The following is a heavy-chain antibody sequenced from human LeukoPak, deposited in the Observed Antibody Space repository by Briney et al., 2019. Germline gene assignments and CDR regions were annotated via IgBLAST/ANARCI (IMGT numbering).Heavy chain of an antibody. CDR1: GFTFSSYG. J-gene: IGHJ4*02. D-gene: IGHD3-22*01. Sequence: GKSLRLSCAASGFTFSSYGMHWVRQAPVKGLKWVAFISYDGSDKYYTDSVKGRFTISRDNSKNTLYLQMNSLRAEDTAVYYCAKETSYYYDSSGYYDYWGQGTLVTVSS. V-gene: IGHV3-30*18. CDR2: ISYDGSDK. CDR3: AKETSYYYDSSGYYDY.